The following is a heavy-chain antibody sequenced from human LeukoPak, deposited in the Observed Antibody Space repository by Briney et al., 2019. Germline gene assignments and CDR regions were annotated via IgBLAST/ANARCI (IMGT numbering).Heavy chain of an antibody. D-gene: IGHD2-2*01. CDR1: GFTFSSYA. J-gene: IGHJ4*02. CDR3: ARWSDCSSTSCYVYYFDY. V-gene: IGHV3-23*01. CDR2: ISGSGGST. Sequence: PGGSLRLSCAASGFTFSSYAMSWVRQAPGKGLEWVSAISGSGGSTYYADSVKGRFTISRDNAKNSLYLQMNSLRAEDTAVYYCARWSDCSSTSCYVYYFDYWGQGTLVTVSS.